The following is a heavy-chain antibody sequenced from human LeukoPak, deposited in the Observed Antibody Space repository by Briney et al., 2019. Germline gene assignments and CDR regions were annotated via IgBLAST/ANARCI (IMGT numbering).Heavy chain of an antibody. D-gene: IGHD6-19*01. J-gene: IGHJ4*02. V-gene: IGHV3-23*01. CDR2: ISGSGGST. Sequence: GGSLRLSCAASGFTFSSYAMSWVRQAPGKGLEWVSAISGSGGSTYYADSVKGRFTISRDNSKNTLYLQMNSLRAEDTAVYYCAKDRIWGYSSGWYAFDYWGRGTLVTVSS. CDR3: AKDRIWGYSSGWYAFDY. CDR1: GFTFSSYA.